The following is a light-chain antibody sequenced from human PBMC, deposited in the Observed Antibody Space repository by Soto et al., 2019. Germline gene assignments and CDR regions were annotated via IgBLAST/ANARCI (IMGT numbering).Light chain of an antibody. CDR1: QSLSSN. Sequence: EIVMMQSPATLSVSPGERATLSCRASQSLSSNLAWYQQKPGQAPRLLIFGASTSAAGIPARFSGSGSGTESTTTISILHSDVFAFYCCQQYNTPPPAFGPGTRVD. V-gene: IGKV3-15*01. CDR3: QQYNTPPPA. CDR2: GAS. J-gene: IGKJ3*01.